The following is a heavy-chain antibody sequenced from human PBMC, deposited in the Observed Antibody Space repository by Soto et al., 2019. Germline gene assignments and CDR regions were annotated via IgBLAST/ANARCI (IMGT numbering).Heavy chain of an antibody. D-gene: IGHD3-3*01. V-gene: IGHV1-2*04. CDR2: IKPYIGRT. Sequence: ASVKVSCKASGYNFTGYYINWVRQAPGQGLEWMGWIKPYIGRTNHAQKFQGSVTMTRDTSISTAYMELSRLRSDDTAVYYCTRGMRLSTIFGVLPSALDIWGQGTMVTVSS. CDR1: GYNFTGYY. J-gene: IGHJ3*02. CDR3: TRGMRLSTIFGVLPSALDI.